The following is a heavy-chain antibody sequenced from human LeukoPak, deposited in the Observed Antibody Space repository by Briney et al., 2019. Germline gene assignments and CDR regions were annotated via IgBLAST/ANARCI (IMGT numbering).Heavy chain of an antibody. Sequence: ASVKVSCKASGGTFSSYAISWVRQAPGQGLEWMGRIIPIFGIANYAQKFQGRVTITADKSTSTAYMELSSLRSEDTAVYYCASGGWATAAAGHNWFDPWGQGTLVTVYS. CDR2: IIPIFGIA. CDR1: GGTFSSYA. J-gene: IGHJ5*02. V-gene: IGHV1-69*04. CDR3: ASGGWATAAAGHNWFDP. D-gene: IGHD6-13*01.